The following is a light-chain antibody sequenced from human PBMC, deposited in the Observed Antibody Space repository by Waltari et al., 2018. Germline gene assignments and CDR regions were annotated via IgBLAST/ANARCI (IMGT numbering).Light chain of an antibody. V-gene: IGLV2-11*01. CDR1: SSDVGGYNS. J-gene: IGLJ3*02. Sequence: QSALTQPRSVSGSPGQSVTLSCPGTSSDVGGYNSLSWYQQHPGKAPKLMIYDVSKRPSGVPDRFSGSKSGNTASLTISGLQAEDEADYYCCSYAGSPWVFGGGTKLTVL. CDR2: DVS. CDR3: CSYAGSPWV.